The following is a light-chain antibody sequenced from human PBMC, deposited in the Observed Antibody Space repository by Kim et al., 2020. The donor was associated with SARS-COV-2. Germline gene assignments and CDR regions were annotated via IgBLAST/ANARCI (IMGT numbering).Light chain of an antibody. CDR3: HQRGAWPST. J-gene: IGKJ5*01. CDR1: QGVSYK. Sequence: LSRGRSATLSSRATQGVSYKLAWYQQKPGQAPRLVISGASSRATGIPARFTGSGSGTDFTLTISSLEPEDFAVYYCHQRGAWPSTFGQGTRLEIK. CDR2: GAS. V-gene: IGKV3-11*01.